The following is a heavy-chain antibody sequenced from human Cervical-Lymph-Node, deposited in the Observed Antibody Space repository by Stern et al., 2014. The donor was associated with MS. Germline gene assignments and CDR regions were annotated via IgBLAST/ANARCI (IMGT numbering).Heavy chain of an antibody. CDR1: GFTFDDFA. CDR2: INWNGADI. Sequence: EVQLVESGGGLVEPGRSLRLSCKASGFTFDDFAMHWVRQAPGKGLEWVSVINWNGADIGYADSVKGRFTISRDNAKNSLYLDMNSLRGDDTALYFCAKDVTVSGYDYGIDFWGQGTLVTVSS. J-gene: IGHJ4*02. V-gene: IGHV3-9*01. CDR3: AKDVTVSGYDYGIDF. D-gene: IGHD5-12*01.